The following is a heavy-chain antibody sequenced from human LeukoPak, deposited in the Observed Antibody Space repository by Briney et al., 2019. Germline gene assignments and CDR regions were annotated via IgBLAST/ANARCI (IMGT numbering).Heavy chain of an antibody. CDR3: ARETYCTSTTCPIGDHFDY. Sequence: GGSLRLSCAASGFTFGSYEMNWVRQAPGKGLEWVSSISSSSNYIYYVDSLKGRFTISRDNAKNSLYLQMDSLRAEDTAVYYCARETYCTSTTCPIGDHFDYWGQGNLVTVSS. J-gene: IGHJ4*02. D-gene: IGHD2-2*01. CDR2: ISSSSNYI. V-gene: IGHV3-21*01. CDR1: GFTFGSYE.